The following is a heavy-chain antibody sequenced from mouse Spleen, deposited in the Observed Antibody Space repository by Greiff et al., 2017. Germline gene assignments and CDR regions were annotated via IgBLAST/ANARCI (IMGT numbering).Heavy chain of an antibody. CDR1: GYTFSSYW. D-gene: IGHD1-2*01. CDR2: ILPGSGST. CDR3: ARLITTSRAMDY. Sequence: VKLMESGAELMKPGASVKISCKATGYTFSSYWIEWVKQRPGHGLEWIGEILPGSGSTNYNEKFKGKATFTADTSSNTAYMQLSSLTSEDSAVYYCARLITTSRAMDYWGQGTSVTVSS. V-gene: IGHV1-9*01. J-gene: IGHJ4*01.